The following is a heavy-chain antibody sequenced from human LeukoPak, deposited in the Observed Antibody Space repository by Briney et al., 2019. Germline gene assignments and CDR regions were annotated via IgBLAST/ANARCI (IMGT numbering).Heavy chain of an antibody. D-gene: IGHD1-14*01. J-gene: IGHJ5*02. V-gene: IGHV3-7*01. Sequence: GGSLRLSCAASGFTFNSYWMSWVRQAPGKGLEWVANIKEDGSEKYYVDSVKGRFTISRDNAKNSLYLQMNSLRAEDTAVYYCARHLVRYPENWFDPWGQGTLVTVSS. CDR1: GFTFNSYW. CDR2: IKEDGSEK. CDR3: ARHLVRYPENWFDP.